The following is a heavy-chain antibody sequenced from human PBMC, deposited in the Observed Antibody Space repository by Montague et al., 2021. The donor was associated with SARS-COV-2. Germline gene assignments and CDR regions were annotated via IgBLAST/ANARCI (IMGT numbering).Heavy chain of an antibody. CDR1: GDSIRNSEYS. D-gene: IGHD1-14*01. Sequence: SETLSLTCTVSGDSIRNSEYSWGWVRQPPGNGLEWIGNIYDGGSTFYNLSLKSRVTIFVDTSKNQFSLKLSSVTAADTAVYYCATRTRYPQNDFGFWGQGTLVTVSS. CDR2: IYDGGST. V-gene: IGHV4-39*01. CDR3: ATRTRYPQNDFGF. J-gene: IGHJ4*02.